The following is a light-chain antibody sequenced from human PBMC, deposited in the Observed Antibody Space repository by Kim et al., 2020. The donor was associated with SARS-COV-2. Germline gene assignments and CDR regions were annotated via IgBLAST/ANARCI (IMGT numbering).Light chain of an antibody. CDR2: QDT. J-gene: IGLJ2*01. CDR3: QAWDRNIVA. CDR1: KLGDEF. Sequence: VSPGQTASITCSGDKLGDEFAYWYQQKPGQSPVLVIYQDTKRPSGIPERFSGSNSGDTATLTISGTQAMDEADYYCQAWDRNIVAFGGGTQLTVL. V-gene: IGLV3-1*01.